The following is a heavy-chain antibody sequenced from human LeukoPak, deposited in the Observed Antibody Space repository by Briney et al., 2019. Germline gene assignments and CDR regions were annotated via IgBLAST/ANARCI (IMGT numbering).Heavy chain of an antibody. V-gene: IGHV3-73*01. CDR1: GFTFSGSA. Sequence: GGSLRLSCAASGFTFSGSAMHWVRQASGKGLEWVGRIRSKSNSYATAYAASVKGRFTISRDDSQNTAYLQMNSLKTEDTAVYYCTRLFAGNWFDPWDQGTLVTVSS. CDR3: TRLFAGNWFDP. CDR2: IRSKSNSYAT. J-gene: IGHJ5*02.